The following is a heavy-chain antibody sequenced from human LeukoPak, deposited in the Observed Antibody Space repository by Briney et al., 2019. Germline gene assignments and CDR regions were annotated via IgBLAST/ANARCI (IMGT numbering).Heavy chain of an antibody. CDR1: GLTFSSYW. CDR2: IKQDGSEK. D-gene: IGHD6-19*01. Sequence: GGSLRLSCAASGLTFSSYWMTWVRQAPGKGLEWVANIKQDGSEKYFVDSVKGRFTISRDNAKNSLYLQMNSLRAEDTAVYYCARDITYSSGWYGFDYWGQGTLVTVSS. V-gene: IGHV3-7*01. CDR3: ARDITYSSGWYGFDY. J-gene: IGHJ4*02.